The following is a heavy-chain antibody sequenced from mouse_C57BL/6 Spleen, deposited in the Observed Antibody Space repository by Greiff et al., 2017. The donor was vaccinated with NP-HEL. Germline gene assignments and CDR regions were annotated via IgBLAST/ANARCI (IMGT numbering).Heavy chain of an antibody. CDR3: ARPGGSSPWFAY. Sequence: LVESGPELVKPGASVKISCKASGYAFSSSWMNWVKQRPGKGLEWIGRIYPGDGDTNYNGKFKGKATLTADKSSSTAYMQLSSLTSEDSAVYFCARPGGSSPWFAYWGQGTLVTVSA. CDR1: GYAFSSSW. V-gene: IGHV1-82*01. CDR2: IYPGDGDT. D-gene: IGHD1-1*01. J-gene: IGHJ3*01.